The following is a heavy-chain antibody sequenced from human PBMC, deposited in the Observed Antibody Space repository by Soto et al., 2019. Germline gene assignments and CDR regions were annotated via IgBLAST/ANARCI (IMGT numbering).Heavy chain of an antibody. V-gene: IGHV3-23*01. J-gene: IGHJ5*02. D-gene: IGHD4-17*01. CDR1: GFTFSNYG. CDR2: ISGNGGST. CDR3: ATTGAYGGHSCHNWFDP. Sequence: EVQLLESGGGLVQPGGSLRLSCAASGFTFSNYGMSWVRQAPGKGLEWVSAISGNGGSTYYVDSVKGRFTISRDNSKNTLYLQMNSLRAEDTAVYYCATTGAYGGHSCHNWFDPWGQGTLVTVSS.